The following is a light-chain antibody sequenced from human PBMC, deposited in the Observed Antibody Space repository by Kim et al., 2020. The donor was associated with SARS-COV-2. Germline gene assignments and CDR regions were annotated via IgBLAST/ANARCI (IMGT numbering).Light chain of an antibody. CDR2: GKD. CDR3: SSRDHNGEQHVL. V-gene: IGLV3-19*01. Sequence: LGQTDRITCQGDSLRNYSSSWYQQKPGQAPVIVIYGKDTRPSGIPIRFSVSDSRNTASLTITGAQAEDEADYYCSSRDHNGEQHVLFGGGTQLTVL. J-gene: IGLJ2*01. CDR1: SLRNYS.